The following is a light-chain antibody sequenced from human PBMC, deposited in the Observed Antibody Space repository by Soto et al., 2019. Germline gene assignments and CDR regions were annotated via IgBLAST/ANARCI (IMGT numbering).Light chain of an antibody. Sequence: VTQSPSSMSASVGARVTITCRASQSISSYLNWYQQKPGKAPKLLIYAASSLQSGVPSRFSGGGSGADFTLTISSLQPEDFAVYYSQQYGRSGTFGQRTKADI. CDR1: QSISSY. CDR2: AAS. CDR3: QQYGRSGT. V-gene: IGKV1-39*01. J-gene: IGKJ1*01.